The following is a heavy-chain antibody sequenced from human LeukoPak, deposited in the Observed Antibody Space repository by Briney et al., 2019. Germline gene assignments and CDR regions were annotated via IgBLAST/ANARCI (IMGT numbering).Heavy chain of an antibody. CDR1: GFTFSSYE. V-gene: IGHV3-23*01. Sequence: PGGSLRLSCAASGFTFSSYEMHWVRQAPGKGLEWVSAISGSGGSTYYADSVKGRFTISRDNSKNTLYLQMNSLRAEDTAVYYCARARSSYGYGDAFDIWGQGTMVTVSS. D-gene: IGHD5-18*01. J-gene: IGHJ3*02. CDR2: ISGSGGST. CDR3: ARARSSYGYGDAFDI.